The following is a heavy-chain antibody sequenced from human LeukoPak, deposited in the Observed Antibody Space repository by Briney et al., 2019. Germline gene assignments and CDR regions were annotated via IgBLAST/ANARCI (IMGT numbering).Heavy chain of an antibody. CDR2: INPNSGGT. V-gene: IGHV1-2*02. J-gene: IGHJ5*02. CDR1: GYTFTGYY. Sequence: ASVKVSCKASGYTFTGYYMHWVRQAPGQGLEWMGWINPNSGGTNYAQKFQGRVTMTRDTSISTAYMELSRLRSDDTAVYYCARNLVAIYCRGGSCYSGLDPWGQGTLVTVSS. D-gene: IGHD2-15*01. CDR3: ARNLVAIYCRGGSCYSGLDP.